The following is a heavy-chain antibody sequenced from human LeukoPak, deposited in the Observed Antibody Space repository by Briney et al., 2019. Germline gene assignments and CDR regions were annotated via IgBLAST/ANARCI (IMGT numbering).Heavy chain of an antibody. J-gene: IGHJ4*02. CDR1: GGSFSGYY. Sequence: SETLSLTCAVYGGSFSGYYWSWIRQPPGKGLEWIGEINHSGSTNYNPSLKSRVTISVDTSKNQFSLKLSSVTAADTAVYYCARDGPHGYGDYERWGQGTLVTVSS. D-gene: IGHD4-17*01. CDR2: INHSGST. CDR3: ARDGPHGYGDYER. V-gene: IGHV4-34*01.